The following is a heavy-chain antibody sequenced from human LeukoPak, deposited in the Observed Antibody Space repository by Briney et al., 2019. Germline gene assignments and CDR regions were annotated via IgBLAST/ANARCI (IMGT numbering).Heavy chain of an antibody. Sequence: SETLSLTCTVSGGSISSSSYYWGWIRQPPGKGLEWIGSIYYSGSTYYNPSLKSRVTISVDTSKNQFSLKLSSMTAADTAVYYCARRGFSSSWYHPNGGNWFDPWGQGTLVTVSS. CDR2: IYYSGST. V-gene: IGHV4-39*01. D-gene: IGHD6-13*01. CDR1: GGSISSSSYY. J-gene: IGHJ5*02. CDR3: ARRGFSSSWYHPNGGNWFDP.